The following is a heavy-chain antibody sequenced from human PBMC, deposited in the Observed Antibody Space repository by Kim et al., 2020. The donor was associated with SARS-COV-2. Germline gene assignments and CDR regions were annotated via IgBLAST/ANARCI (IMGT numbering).Heavy chain of an antibody. V-gene: IGHV1-69*13. CDR3: ARGTDGSSSFGRSYWYFDL. Sequence: SVKVSCKASGGTFSSYAISWVRQAPGQGLEWMGGIIPIFGTANYAQKFQGRVTITADESTSTAYMELSSLRSEDTAVYYCARGTDGSSSFGRSYWYFDLWGRGTLVTVSS. J-gene: IGHJ2*01. CDR2: IIPIFGTA. CDR1: GGTFSSYA. D-gene: IGHD6-13*01.